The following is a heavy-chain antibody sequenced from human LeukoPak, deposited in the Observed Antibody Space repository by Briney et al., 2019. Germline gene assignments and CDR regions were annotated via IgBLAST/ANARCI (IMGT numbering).Heavy chain of an antibody. D-gene: IGHD4-17*01. CDR2: IIPIFGTA. V-gene: IGHV1-69*05. CDR3: AKVRLTNYGPFDY. Sequence: GASVKVSCKASGGTFSSYAISWVRQAPGQGLEWMGGIIPIFGTANYAQKFQGRVTMTRDTSTSTVYMELSSLRSEDTAVYYCAKVRLTNYGPFDYWGQGTLVTVSS. CDR1: GGTFSSYA. J-gene: IGHJ4*02.